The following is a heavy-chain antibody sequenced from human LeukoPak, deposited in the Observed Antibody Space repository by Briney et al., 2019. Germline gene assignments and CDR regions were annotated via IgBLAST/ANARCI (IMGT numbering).Heavy chain of an antibody. CDR2: INPNGGAT. CDR1: GYTFTDYY. Sequence: ASVRVSCKASGYTFTDYYIHWVRQAPGQGLEWMGWINPNGGATNYAQKFQGRVTMTRGTSISTAYMELSRLTSDDTAVYYCARQWELGLGFDPWGQGTLVTVSS. V-gene: IGHV1-2*02. D-gene: IGHD1-26*01. CDR3: ARQWELGLGFDP. J-gene: IGHJ5*02.